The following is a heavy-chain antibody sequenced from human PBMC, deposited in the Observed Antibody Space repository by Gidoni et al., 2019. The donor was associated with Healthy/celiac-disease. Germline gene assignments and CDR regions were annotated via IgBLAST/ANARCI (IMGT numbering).Heavy chain of an antibody. CDR1: GFTLKTYA. D-gene: IGHD6-19*01. CDR3: ATQSLAVAGTSNALDV. CDR2: ISGSGATT. Sequence: EVQLLESGGGLVQPGGSLRISCAASGFTLKTYAMCWVRQAPGKGLVWVSSISGSGATTYYANSVKGRLTISRDKSRNTLYLQMNSLRAEDTAVYYCATQSLAVAGTSNALDVWGQGTTVTSP. V-gene: IGHV3-23*01. J-gene: IGHJ6*02.